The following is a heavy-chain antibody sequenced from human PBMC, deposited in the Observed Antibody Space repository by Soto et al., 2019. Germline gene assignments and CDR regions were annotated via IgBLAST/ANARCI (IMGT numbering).Heavy chain of an antibody. V-gene: IGHV3-33*01. Sequence: QVQVVESGGGVVQPGRSLRLSCAASGFTFSSYNMHWVRQAPGKGLEWVAIIWYDGSNKFYADSVKGRFTVSRDNSKSTFYLQMNSLRAEDTAVYFCARDRAKDLATIQADYWGQGTLVTVSS. CDR2: IWYDGSNK. CDR3: ARDRAKDLATIQADY. D-gene: IGHD5-12*01. J-gene: IGHJ4*02. CDR1: GFTFSSYN.